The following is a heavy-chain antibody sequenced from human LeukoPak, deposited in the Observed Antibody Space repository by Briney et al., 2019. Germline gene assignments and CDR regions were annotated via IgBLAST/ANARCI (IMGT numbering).Heavy chain of an antibody. Sequence: GGSLRLSGAASGFTFSNYAMSWVRQAPGKGLEWVSTISGSGVTTYYVDSVKGRFTISRDNSKNTLYLQMNSLRAEDTAIFYCAKESPHFDYWGQGTLVTVSS. CDR3: AKESPHFDY. CDR2: ISGSGVTT. V-gene: IGHV3-23*01. CDR1: GFTFSNYA. J-gene: IGHJ4*02.